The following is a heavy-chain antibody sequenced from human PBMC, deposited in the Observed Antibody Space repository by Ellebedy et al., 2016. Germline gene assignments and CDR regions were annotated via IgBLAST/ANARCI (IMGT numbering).Heavy chain of an antibody. D-gene: IGHD6-13*01. J-gene: IGHJ6*02. CDR1: GFTFSRYG. CDR3: AKVRSPDLYSNYDMDV. Sequence: GGSLRLXXAASGFTFSRYGIHWVRQAPGKGLEWVAIISDDGNDKYYTDSVKGRFTISRDNSKIRVYLQMNSLRVEDTAVYYCAKVRSPDLYSNYDMDVWGQGTTVTVSS. CDR2: ISDDGNDK. V-gene: IGHV3-30*18.